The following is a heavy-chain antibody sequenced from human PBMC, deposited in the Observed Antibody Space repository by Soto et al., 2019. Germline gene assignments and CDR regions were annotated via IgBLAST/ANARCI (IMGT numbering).Heavy chain of an antibody. CDR3: ARVPDR. D-gene: IGHD2-2*01. J-gene: IGHJ5*02. CDR2: VHHSEST. V-gene: IGHV4-4*02. Sequence: SETLSLTCAVSGDSISSNNWWSWVRQSPGKGLEWIGEVHHSESTNYNPSLKSRVTISVDRSKNQFSLKLSSVTAADTAVYYCARVPDRWGQGTLVT. CDR1: GDSISSNNW.